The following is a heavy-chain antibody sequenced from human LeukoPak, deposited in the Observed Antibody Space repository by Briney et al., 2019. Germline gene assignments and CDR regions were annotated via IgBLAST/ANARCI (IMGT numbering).Heavy chain of an antibody. CDR3: ARAFGYYYGMDV. CDR1: GFTFSSYA. Sequence: GRSLRLSCAASGFTFSSYAMHWVRQAPGKGLEWVAVISYDGSNKYYADSVKGRFTISRDNSKNTLYLQMNSLRAEDTAVYYCARAFGYYYGMDVWGQGTTVTVSS. D-gene: IGHD2/OR15-2a*01. V-gene: IGHV3-30-3*01. J-gene: IGHJ6*02. CDR2: ISYDGSNK.